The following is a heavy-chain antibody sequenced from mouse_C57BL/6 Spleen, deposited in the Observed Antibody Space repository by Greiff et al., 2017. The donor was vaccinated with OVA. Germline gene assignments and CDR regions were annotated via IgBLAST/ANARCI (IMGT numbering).Heavy chain of an antibody. Sequence: EVKLMESGEGLVKPGGSLKLSCAASGFTFSSYAMSWVRQTPEKRLEWVAYISSGGDYIYYADTVKGRFTISRDNARNTLYLQMSSLKSEDTAMYYCTSHSSGYRDAMDYWGQGTSVTVSS. CDR2: ISSGGDYI. CDR1: GFTFSSYA. CDR3: TSHSSGYRDAMDY. D-gene: IGHD3-2*02. J-gene: IGHJ4*01. V-gene: IGHV5-9-1*02.